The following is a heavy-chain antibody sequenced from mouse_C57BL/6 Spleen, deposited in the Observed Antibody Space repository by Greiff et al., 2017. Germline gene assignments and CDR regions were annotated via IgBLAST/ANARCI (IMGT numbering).Heavy chain of an antibody. CDR3: VWLLNYAMDY. D-gene: IGHD2-2*01. CDR1: GYTFTSYW. Sequence: QVQLQQPGAELVKPGASVKMSCKASGYTFTSYWITWVKQRPGQGLEWIGDIYPGSGSTKYNEKFKSKATLTADTSSSTAYMQLSSLTSEDSAVYYCVWLLNYAMDYWGQGTSVTVSS. V-gene: IGHV1-55*01. J-gene: IGHJ4*01. CDR2: IYPGSGST.